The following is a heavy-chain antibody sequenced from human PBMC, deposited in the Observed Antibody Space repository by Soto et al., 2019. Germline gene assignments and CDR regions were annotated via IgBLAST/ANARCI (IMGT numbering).Heavy chain of an antibody. D-gene: IGHD2-2*01. Sequence: XESLSLSCAASGFTFSSYGMHWVRQAPGKGLEWVAVISYDGSNKYYADSVKGRFTISRDNSKNTLYLQMNSLRAEDTAVYYCAKDLRYCSRTSCWVYYGMDVWGQRTTVTVSS. V-gene: IGHV3-30*18. CDR2: ISYDGSNK. CDR3: AKDLRYCSRTSCWVYYGMDV. J-gene: IGHJ6*02. CDR1: GFTFSSYG.